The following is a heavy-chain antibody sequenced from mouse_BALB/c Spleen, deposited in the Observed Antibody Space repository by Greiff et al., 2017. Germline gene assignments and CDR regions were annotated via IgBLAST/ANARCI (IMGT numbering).Heavy chain of an antibody. J-gene: IGHJ4*01. CDR3: ARYRGDTGYAMDY. CDR1: GDSITSGY. Sequence: VQLQQSGPSLVKPSQTLSLTCSVTGDSITSGYWNWIRKFPGNKLEYMGYISYSGSTYYNPSLKSRISITRDTSKNQYYLQLNSVTTEDTATYYCARYRGDTGYAMDYWGQGTSVTVSS. CDR2: ISYSGST. D-gene: IGHD3-3*01. V-gene: IGHV3-8*02.